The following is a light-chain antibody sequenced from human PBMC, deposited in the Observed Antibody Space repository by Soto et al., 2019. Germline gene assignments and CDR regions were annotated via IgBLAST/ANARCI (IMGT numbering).Light chain of an antibody. CDR2: DAS. Sequence: DIQMTQSPSTLSACVGDRVTITCRASQSISSWLAWYQQKPGKAPKLLIYDASSLESGVPSRFSGSGSGTEFTLTISSLQPDDFATYYCQQYRTFGQGTKLEIK. CDR3: QQYRT. V-gene: IGKV1-5*01. J-gene: IGKJ2*02. CDR1: QSISSW.